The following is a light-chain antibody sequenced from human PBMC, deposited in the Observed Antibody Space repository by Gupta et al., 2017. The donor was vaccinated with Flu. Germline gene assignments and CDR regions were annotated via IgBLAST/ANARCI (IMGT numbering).Light chain of an antibody. J-gene: IGLJ1*01. CDR2: AVY. CDR3: ISYTSRTSLV. Sequence: QSALTQPASVSGSPGQSITIPCTGTSSDLNDYNSVSWYQRHPGKAPKLIIFAVYNRASGVSIRFSGSKSGNTASLTISGLQAEDEANYYGISYTSRTSLVFGPGTEVSVL. V-gene: IGLV2-14*01. CDR1: SSDLNDYNS.